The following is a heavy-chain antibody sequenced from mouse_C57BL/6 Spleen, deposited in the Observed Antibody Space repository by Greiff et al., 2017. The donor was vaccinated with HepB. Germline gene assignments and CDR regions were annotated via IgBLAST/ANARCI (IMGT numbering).Heavy chain of an antibody. V-gene: IGHV1-19*01. J-gene: IGHJ4*01. D-gene: IGHD1-1*02. CDR3: ARWCNQEYAMDY. Sequence: VQLQQSGPVLVKPGASVKMSCKASGYTFTDYYMNWVKQSHGKSLEWIGVINPYNGGTSYNQKFKGKATLTVDKSSSTAYMELNSLTSEDSAVYYCARWCNQEYAMDYWGQGTSVTVSS. CDR2: INPYNGGT. CDR1: GYTFTDYY.